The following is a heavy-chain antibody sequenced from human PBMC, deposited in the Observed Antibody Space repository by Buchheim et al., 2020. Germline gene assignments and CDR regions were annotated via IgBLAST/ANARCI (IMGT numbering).Heavy chain of an antibody. V-gene: IGHV3-7*01. CDR1: GFTFSSYW. CDR3: ARDIVVVVAATPGFDY. J-gene: IGHJ4*02. Sequence: EVQLVESGGGLVQPGGSLRLSCAASGFTFSSYWMSWVRQAPGKGLEWVANIKQDGSEKYYVDSVKGRFTISRDNAKNSLYPQMNSLRAEDTAVYYCARDIVVVVAATPGFDYWGQGTL. D-gene: IGHD2-15*01. CDR2: IKQDGSEK.